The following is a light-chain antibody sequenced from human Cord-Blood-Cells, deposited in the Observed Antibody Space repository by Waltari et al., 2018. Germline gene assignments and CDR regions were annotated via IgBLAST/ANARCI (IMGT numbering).Light chain of an antibody. Sequence: SYELTQPPSVSVSPGQTASITCSGDQLGDKYACWYQQKPGQSTVLVIYQDSKRPSGIPERFSGYNSGNTATLTISGTQAMDEADYYCQAWDNSTAVFGGGTKLTVL. CDR2: QDS. J-gene: IGLJ3*02. CDR3: QAWDNSTAV. V-gene: IGLV3-1*01. CDR1: QLGDKY.